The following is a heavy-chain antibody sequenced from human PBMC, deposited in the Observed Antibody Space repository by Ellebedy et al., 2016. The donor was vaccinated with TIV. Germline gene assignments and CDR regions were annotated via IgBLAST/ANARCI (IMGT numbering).Heavy chain of an antibody. Sequence: ASVKVSXXASGYTFSNYYMHWVRQVPGQGLEWLGIINPGGGGTTYAQKFQGRVTMTSDTSTSTVYMELSSLRSEDTAVYYCARDRIDLHRSGWQGDFDIWGQGTMVTVSS. D-gene: IGHD6-19*01. CDR2: INPGGGGT. CDR1: GYTFSNYY. J-gene: IGHJ3*02. CDR3: ARDRIDLHRSGWQGDFDI. V-gene: IGHV1-46*01.